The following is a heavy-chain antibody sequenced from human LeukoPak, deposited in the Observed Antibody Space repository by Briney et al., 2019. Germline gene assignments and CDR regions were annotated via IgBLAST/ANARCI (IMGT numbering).Heavy chain of an antibody. Sequence: GGSLRLSCAASGFTFSTYGMYWVRQAPGKGLEWVAYIRSDGKYKPYADSVKGRFTISRDNSKNTMYQQMNSLRPEDTALYYCAKGNGWSYFDYWGQGTLVTVSS. CDR2: IRSDGKYK. V-gene: IGHV3-30*02. CDR3: AKGNGWSYFDY. J-gene: IGHJ4*02. CDR1: GFTFSTYG. D-gene: IGHD6-19*01.